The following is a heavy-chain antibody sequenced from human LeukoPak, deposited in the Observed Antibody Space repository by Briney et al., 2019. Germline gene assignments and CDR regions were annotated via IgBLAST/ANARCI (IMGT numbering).Heavy chain of an antibody. CDR2: IHNSGST. V-gene: IGHV4-59*02. CDR1: GGSVRSYY. D-gene: IGHD1-26*01. Sequence: SETLSLTCTVSGGSVRSYYLSWIRQPPGEGLEWIAYIHNSGSTNYNPSLKSRLTISVDTSKNQFSLNLRSVTAADTAVYYCVRDWEGFNFDIWGQGTTVTVSS. J-gene: IGHJ3*02. CDR3: VRDWEGFNFDI.